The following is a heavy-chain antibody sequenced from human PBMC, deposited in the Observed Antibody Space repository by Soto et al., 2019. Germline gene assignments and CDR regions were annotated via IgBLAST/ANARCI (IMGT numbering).Heavy chain of an antibody. V-gene: IGHV1-8*01. CDR1: GYTFTSYD. D-gene: IGHD3-22*01. Sequence: QVQLVQSGAEVKKPGASVKVSCKASGYTFTSYDINWVRQATGQGLEWMGWMNPNSGNTGYAQKFQGRVTMTRNTSISTAYMELSSLRSEDTAVYYCARGLTYYDNYYYGMDVWGQGTTVTVSS. J-gene: IGHJ6*02. CDR3: ARGLTYYDNYYYGMDV. CDR2: MNPNSGNT.